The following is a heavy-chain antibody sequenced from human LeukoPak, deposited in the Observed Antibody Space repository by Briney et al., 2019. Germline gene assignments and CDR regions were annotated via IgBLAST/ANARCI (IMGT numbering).Heavy chain of an antibody. J-gene: IGHJ4*02. V-gene: IGHV3-9*01. CDR2: ISWNSGSI. CDR1: GFTFDDYA. CDR3: AKSSLIAAGSYYFDY. D-gene: IGHD6-13*01. Sequence: GGSLRLSCAASGFTFDDYAMHWVRQAPGKGLEWVSGISWNSGSIGYADSVKGRFTISRDNAKNSLYLQMNSLRAEDTALYYCAKSSLIAAGSYYFDYWGQGILVTVSS.